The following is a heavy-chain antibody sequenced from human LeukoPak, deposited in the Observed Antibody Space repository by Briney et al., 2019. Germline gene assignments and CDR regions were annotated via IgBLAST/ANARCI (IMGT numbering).Heavy chain of an antibody. CDR2: LYYSGST. V-gene: IGHV4-59*08. D-gene: IGHD2-2*01. J-gene: IGHJ6*02. CDR1: GGSISSYY. Sequence: PSETLSLTCTVSGGSISSYYWSWTRQPPGKGLEGVCYLYYSGSTHYHPSLKSRVPISVYTSKNQFSLNLTSVSAADTAMYFCACVPSDFYFGMDVWGQGTTVTVSS. CDR3: ACVPSDFYFGMDV.